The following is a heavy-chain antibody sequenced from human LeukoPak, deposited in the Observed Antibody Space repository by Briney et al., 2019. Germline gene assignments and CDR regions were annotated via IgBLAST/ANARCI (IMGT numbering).Heavy chain of an antibody. J-gene: IGHJ5*02. Sequence: SETLSLTCAVYGGSFSGYYWSWIRQPPGKGLEWIGVINHRGSTNYNPSLKSRVTISVDTSKNQFSLKLSSVTAADTAVYYCARAKLRYFDWSNWFDPWGQGTLVTVSS. CDR2: INHRGST. CDR3: ARAKLRYFDWSNWFDP. D-gene: IGHD3-9*01. CDR1: GGSFSGYY. V-gene: IGHV4-34*01.